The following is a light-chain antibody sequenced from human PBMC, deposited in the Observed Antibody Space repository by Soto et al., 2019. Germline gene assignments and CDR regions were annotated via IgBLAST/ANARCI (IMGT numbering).Light chain of an antibody. CDR3: QQYGSSRAWT. CDR1: QSVSGTY. J-gene: IGKJ1*01. CDR2: DTS. Sequence: EIVLTQSPGTLSLSPGERATLSCRASQSVSGTYVAWYQQKPGQAPRLLIYDTSNRVTGIPARFSGSRSGTDFTLTISRLEPEDFAVYYCQQYGSSRAWTFGQGTKVDI. V-gene: IGKV3-20*01.